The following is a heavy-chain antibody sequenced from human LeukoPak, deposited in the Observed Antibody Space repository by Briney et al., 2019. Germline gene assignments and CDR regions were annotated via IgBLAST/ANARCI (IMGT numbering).Heavy chain of an antibody. V-gene: IGHV3-48*03. J-gene: IGHJ6*02. CDR1: GFTFSSYE. CDR2: ISTSGNTI. D-gene: IGHD3-9*01. CDR3: ARDLEYYDILTGYYNPNYYYGMDV. Sequence: GGSLRLSCLASGFTFSSYELSWVRQAPGKGLEWVSHISTSGNTIYYADSVKGRFTISRDNAKNMLYLQMNSLRAEDTAVYYCARDLEYYDILTGYYNPNYYYGMDVWGQGTTVTVSS.